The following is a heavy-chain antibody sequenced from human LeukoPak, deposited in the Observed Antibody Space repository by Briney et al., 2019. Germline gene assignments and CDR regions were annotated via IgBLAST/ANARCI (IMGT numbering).Heavy chain of an antibody. D-gene: IGHD3-10*01. CDR3: ARQGFFGELDY. Sequence: PGGSLRLSCAASGFTFGRYSMNWVRQAPGRGLEWVSYIDSRPTPIYYTQSVKGRFTVSRDNAKNSLYLQMNSLRAEDTAIYYCARQGFFGELDYWGQGILVTVSS. J-gene: IGHJ4*02. CDR2: IDSRPTPI. V-gene: IGHV3-48*04. CDR1: GFTFGRYS.